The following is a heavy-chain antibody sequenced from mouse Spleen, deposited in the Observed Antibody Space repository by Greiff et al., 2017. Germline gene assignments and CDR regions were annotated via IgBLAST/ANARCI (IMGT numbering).Heavy chain of an antibody. D-gene: IGHD2-10*02. CDR3: ARHRQYGNYNYFDY. CDR2: ISSGGGNT. J-gene: IGHJ2*01. Sequence: EVMLVESGGGLVKLGGSLKLSCAASGFTFSSYAMSWVRQTPEKRLEWVATISSGGGNTYYPDSVKGRFTISRDNAKNTLYLQMSSLKSEDTAMYYCARHRQYGNYNYFDYWGQGTTLTVSS. V-gene: IGHV5-9*01. CDR1: GFTFSSYA.